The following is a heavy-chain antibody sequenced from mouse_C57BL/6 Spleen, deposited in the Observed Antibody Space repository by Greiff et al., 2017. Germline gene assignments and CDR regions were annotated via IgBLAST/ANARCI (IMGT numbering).Heavy chain of an antibody. D-gene: IGHD2-5*01. V-gene: IGHV1-76*01. CDR3: SRWPRSNHYFDY. Sequence: QVQLQQSGAELVKPGASVKLSCKASGYTFTGYYINWVKQRPGQGLEWIGRIYPGSGSTYYNEKFKGKATLTAEKSSSTAYMQLSSLTSEDSAVYFCSRWPRSNHYFDYWGQGTTLTVSS. CDR1: GYTFTGYY. J-gene: IGHJ2*01. CDR2: IYPGSGST.